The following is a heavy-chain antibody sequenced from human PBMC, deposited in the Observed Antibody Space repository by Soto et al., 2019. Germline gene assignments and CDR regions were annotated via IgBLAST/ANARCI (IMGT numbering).Heavy chain of an antibody. V-gene: IGHV3-23*01. J-gene: IGHJ4*02. CDR2: ISRSGVGST. CDR3: AKLGVGVVGATDY. D-gene: IGHD1-26*01. CDR1: GFTFSSYA. Sequence: LRLSCAASGFTFSSYAMNWVRQAPGKGLEWVSTISRSGVGSTYYADSVKGRFTISRDNSKNTLYLQMNSLRAEDTAVYYCAKLGVGVVGATDYWGQGTLVTVSS.